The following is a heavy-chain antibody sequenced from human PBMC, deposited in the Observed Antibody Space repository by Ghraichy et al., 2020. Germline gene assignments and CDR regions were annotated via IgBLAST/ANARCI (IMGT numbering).Heavy chain of an antibody. CDR3: VRDDGSGSYYNLNWFDP. J-gene: IGHJ5*02. CDR1: GYTFTSYD. V-gene: IGHV1-8*01. CDR2: MNPNSGNT. D-gene: IGHD3-10*01. Sequence: ASVKVSCKASGYTFTSYDINWVRQATGQGLEWMGWMNPNSGNTGYAQKFQGRVTLTRNTSISTAYMELSSLRSEDTAVYYCVRDDGSGSYYNLNWFDPWGQGTLVTVSS.